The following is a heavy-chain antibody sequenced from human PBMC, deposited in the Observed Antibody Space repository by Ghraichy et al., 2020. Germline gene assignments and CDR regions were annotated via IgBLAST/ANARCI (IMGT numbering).Heavy chain of an antibody. J-gene: IGHJ4*02. CDR3: ARYLPRRDYFDY. Sequence: ASVKVSCKATGYTFTDYYIHWVRQAPGQGLEWMGWINTHDGGTTFAQKFDNRVTVTRDTSISTVFLEMTSLTSDATAMHYCARYLPRRDYFDYWGQGTLVTVSS. D-gene: IGHD5/OR15-5a*01. V-gene: IGHV1-2*02. CDR2: INTHDGGT. CDR1: GYTFTDYY.